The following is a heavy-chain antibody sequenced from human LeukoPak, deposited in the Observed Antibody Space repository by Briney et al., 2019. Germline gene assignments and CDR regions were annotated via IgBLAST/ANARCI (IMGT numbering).Heavy chain of an antibody. Sequence: GASVKVSGKASGGTFSSYAISWVRQAPGQGLEWMGGIIPIFGTANYAQRFQGRVTITTDESTSTASMELSSLRSEDTAVYYCARGPDIVATITRFGTYYYYMDVWGKGTTVTVSS. CDR2: IIPIFGTA. V-gene: IGHV1-69*05. CDR3: ARGPDIVATITRFGTYYYYMDV. J-gene: IGHJ6*03. CDR1: GGTFSSYA. D-gene: IGHD5-12*01.